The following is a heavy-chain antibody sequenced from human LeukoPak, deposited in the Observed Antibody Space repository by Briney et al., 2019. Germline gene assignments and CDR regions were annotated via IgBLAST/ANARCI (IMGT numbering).Heavy chain of an antibody. CDR1: GFTFSNYW. CDR3: ARVIWFGELST. J-gene: IGHJ5*02. CDR2: IKQDGSEK. V-gene: IGHV3-7*01. D-gene: IGHD3-10*01. Sequence: GGSLRLSCAASGFTFSNYWMSWVRQAPGKGLEWVATIKQDGSEKYCVDSVKGRFTISRDNAKNSLYLQMNSLRAEDTAVYYCARVIWFGELSTWGQGTLVTVSS.